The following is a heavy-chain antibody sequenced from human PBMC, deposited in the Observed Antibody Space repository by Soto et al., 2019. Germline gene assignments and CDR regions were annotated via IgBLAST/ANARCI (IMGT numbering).Heavy chain of an antibody. Sequence: QVQLLQSGAEVKKPGASVKVSCKASGYTFTGYYMHWVRQAPGQGLEWMGWINPNSGGTNYAQKFQGWVTMTRDTSISTAYMELSRLRSDDTAVYYCARVPITGTTGYYYYGMDVWGQGTTVTVSS. J-gene: IGHJ6*02. CDR1: GYTFTGYY. V-gene: IGHV1-2*04. D-gene: IGHD1-20*01. CDR3: ARVPITGTTGYYYYGMDV. CDR2: INPNSGGT.